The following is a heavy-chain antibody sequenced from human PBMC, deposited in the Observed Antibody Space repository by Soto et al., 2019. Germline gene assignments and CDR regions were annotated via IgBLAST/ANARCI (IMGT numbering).Heavy chain of an antibody. CDR2: ISSTGAGT. CDR3: ARDYLVIPHRVIDY. V-gene: IGHV3-23*01. J-gene: IGHJ4*02. D-gene: IGHD2-15*01. Sequence: GGSLRLSWSASGFTFSKFAITWAPPAPGKGLEWVSAISSTGAGTYYVDSVKGRFTVSRDNAKNTLYLQMNSLRAEDTAVYYCARDYLVIPHRVIDYWGQGTLVTVSS. CDR1: GFTFSKFA.